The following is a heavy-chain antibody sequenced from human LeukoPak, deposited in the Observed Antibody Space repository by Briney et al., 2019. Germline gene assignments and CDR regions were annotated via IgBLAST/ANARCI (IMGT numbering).Heavy chain of an antibody. CDR3: ARTGCKLRNFDC. D-gene: IGHD1-26*01. J-gene: IGHJ4*02. V-gene: IGHV3-66*01. CDR2: IYSGGST. Sequence: GRCLSLSCAASGLTLSSQAMHWVSQPPRKGLEWGLVIYSGGSTYYADSVTGRFTISRDNSKHTQPLQMNSPRAELTPVYYCARTGCKLRNFDCWGQGTLVIVSS. CDR1: GLTLSSQA.